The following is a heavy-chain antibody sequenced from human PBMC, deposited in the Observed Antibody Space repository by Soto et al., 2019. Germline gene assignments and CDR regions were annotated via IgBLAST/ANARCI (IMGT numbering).Heavy chain of an antibody. J-gene: IGHJ6*02. CDR1: GGSISSYY. CDR2: VHHSWGS. CDR3: ARQGFGPLHGLVDV. Sequence: QVQLQESGPGLVKPSETLSLSCTVSGGSISSYYWSWFRQSPGKRMEWIGYVHHSWGSSYNPSLQRRVAISLDTAKALFSLKVTSVTATDSAVYYCARQGFGPLHGLVDVWGQGTTVTVSS. D-gene: IGHD3-10*01. V-gene: IGHV4-59*08.